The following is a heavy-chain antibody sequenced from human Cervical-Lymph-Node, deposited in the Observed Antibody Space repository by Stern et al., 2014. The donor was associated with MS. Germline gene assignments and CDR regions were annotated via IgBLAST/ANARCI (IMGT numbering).Heavy chain of an antibody. CDR1: GLTFSSYG. V-gene: IGHV3-30*03. Sequence: QVQLGQSGGGVVQPWGSLRLSCAASGLTFSSYGMHWVRQAPGKGLELVAAISYDGNTKYYADSVKGRFTISRDHSTNTLHLQINSLRAEDTTVYYCATGGGYSYGSGYFDLWGRGTLVSVSS. CDR3: ATGGGYSYGSGYFDL. D-gene: IGHD5-18*01. CDR2: ISYDGNTK. J-gene: IGHJ2*01.